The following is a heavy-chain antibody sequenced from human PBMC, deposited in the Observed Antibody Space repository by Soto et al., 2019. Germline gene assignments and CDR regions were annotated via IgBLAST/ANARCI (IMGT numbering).Heavy chain of an antibody. CDR1: GGSISSGAYY. CDR2: IYYSGST. V-gene: IGHV4-30-4*01. J-gene: IGHJ6*02. Sequence: LSLTCTVSGGSISSGAYYWSWIRQPPGKGLEWIGYIYYSGSTYYNPSLKSRVTISVDTSKNQFSLKLSSVTAADTAVYYCAQGKTTGYYYGMDVWGQGTTVTVSS. CDR3: AQGKTTGYYYGMDV. D-gene: IGHD1-1*01.